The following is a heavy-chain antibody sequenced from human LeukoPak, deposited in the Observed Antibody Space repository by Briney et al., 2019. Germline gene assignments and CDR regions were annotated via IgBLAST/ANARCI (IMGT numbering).Heavy chain of an antibody. CDR2: FHTAGDI. CDR1: GFTFSNYH. V-gene: IGHV3-13*01. J-gene: IGHJ6*02. CDR3: ARGSCSSRSCYKRVNGLDV. Sequence: PGGALRLSCAASGFTFSNYHMHWVRQATAKGLGWVSPFHTAGDIHYSGSVKGRFATSRENAKNSFYLQMNNLRAGDTAVYYCARGSCSSRSCYKRVNGLDVWGQGTPVTVSS. D-gene: IGHD2-2*01.